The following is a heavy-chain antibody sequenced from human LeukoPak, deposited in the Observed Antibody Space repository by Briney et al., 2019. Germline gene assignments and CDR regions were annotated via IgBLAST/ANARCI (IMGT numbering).Heavy chain of an antibody. CDR2: INHSGST. Sequence: KPSETLSLTCAVHGGSFSGYYWSWIRQPPGKGLEWIGEINHSGSTNCNPSLKSRVTISVDTSKNQFSLKLSSVTAADTAVYYCGRKRGLLWFGELTIDYWGQGTLVTVSS. D-gene: IGHD3-10*01. J-gene: IGHJ4*02. CDR3: GRKRGLLWFGELTIDY. CDR1: GGSFSGYY. V-gene: IGHV4-34*01.